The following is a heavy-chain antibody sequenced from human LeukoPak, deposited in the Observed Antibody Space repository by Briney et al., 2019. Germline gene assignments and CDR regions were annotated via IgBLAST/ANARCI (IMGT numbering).Heavy chain of an antibody. CDR1: GGSFSGYY. D-gene: IGHD6-19*01. J-gene: IGHJ5*02. CDR2: INHSGST. Sequence: PSETLSLTCAVYGGSFSGYYWSWIRQPPGKGLEWIGEINHSGSTNYNPSLKSRVTISVDTSKNQFSLKLCSVTAADTAVYYCARGGIAVAGRRKFDPWGQGTLVTVSS. V-gene: IGHV4-34*01. CDR3: ARGGIAVAGRRKFDP.